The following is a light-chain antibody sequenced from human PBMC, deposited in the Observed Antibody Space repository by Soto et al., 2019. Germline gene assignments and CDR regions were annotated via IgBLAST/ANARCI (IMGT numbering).Light chain of an antibody. CDR2: GAS. V-gene: IGKV3-20*01. Sequence: EIVLTQSPGTLSLSPGERATLSCRASQSVSSSYLAWYQQKPGQAPRLLIYGASSRATGIPDRFSGSGSGIDFTLTISRLEPEDFAVYYCQQYGTSTGFTIGPGTKVDIK. CDR1: QSVSSSY. J-gene: IGKJ3*01. CDR3: QQYGTSTGFT.